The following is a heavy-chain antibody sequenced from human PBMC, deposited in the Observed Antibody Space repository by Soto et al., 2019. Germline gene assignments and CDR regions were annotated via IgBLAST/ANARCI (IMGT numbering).Heavy chain of an antibody. V-gene: IGHV5-10-1*01. CDR2: IDPSDSYT. CDR1: GYRCTNYW. CDR3: ARPEIPTRSDDYDYPFDL. Sequence: GECLKISCKGSGYRCTNYWIGWVRQMPGKGLEWMGRIDPSDSYTNYSPSFQGHVTISADKSISTAYLQWNSLESSDTAIYYCARPEIPTRSDDYDYPFDLWGQGTLVTVSS. J-gene: IGHJ5*02. D-gene: IGHD3-16*01.